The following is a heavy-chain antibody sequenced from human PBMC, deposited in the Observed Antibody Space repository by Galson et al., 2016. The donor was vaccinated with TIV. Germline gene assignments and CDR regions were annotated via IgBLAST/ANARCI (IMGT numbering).Heavy chain of an antibody. V-gene: IGHV3-7*01. CDR1: GFTFSTYW. J-gene: IGHJ4*02. CDR3: VRKDQVADFCSTTSCSHDY. CDR2: IKQDGSES. D-gene: IGHD2-2*01. Sequence: SLRLSCAASGFTFSTYWMSWVRQAPGKGLEWVGNIKQDGSESYYVDSVRGRFTISRDNAKNSVYLQMNSLRAEDTAVYYCVRKDQVADFCSTTSCSHDYCGQGTLVTVSS.